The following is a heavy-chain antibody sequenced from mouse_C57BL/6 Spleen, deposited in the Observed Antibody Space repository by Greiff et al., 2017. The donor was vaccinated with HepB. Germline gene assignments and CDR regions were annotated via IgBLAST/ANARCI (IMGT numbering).Heavy chain of an antibody. V-gene: IGHV5-6*01. Sequence: EVKLMESGGDLVKPGGSLKLSCAASGFTFSSYGMSWVRQTPDKRLEWVATISSGGSYTYYPDSVKGRFTISRDNAKNTLYLQMSSLKSEDTAMYYCARKGGSSYGFDYWGQGTTLTVSS. CDR2: ISSGGSYT. D-gene: IGHD1-1*01. J-gene: IGHJ2*01. CDR3: ARKGGSSYGFDY. CDR1: GFTFSSYG.